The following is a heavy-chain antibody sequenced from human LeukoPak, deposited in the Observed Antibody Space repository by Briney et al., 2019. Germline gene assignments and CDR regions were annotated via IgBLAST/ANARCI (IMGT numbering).Heavy chain of an antibody. D-gene: IGHD6-19*01. CDR3: AKFRPDDITVAATGYFDS. J-gene: IGHJ4*02. V-gene: IGHV3-23*01. CDR2: ISGSGSAT. CDR1: GFTFSSDA. Sequence: GASLRLSCAASGFTFSSDAMSWVRQAPGKGLNWVSTISGSGSATYYADSAKGRFTISRDNSKNTLYLQMNSLRAEDTAVYYCAKFRPDDITVAATGYFDSWGQGTLATVSS.